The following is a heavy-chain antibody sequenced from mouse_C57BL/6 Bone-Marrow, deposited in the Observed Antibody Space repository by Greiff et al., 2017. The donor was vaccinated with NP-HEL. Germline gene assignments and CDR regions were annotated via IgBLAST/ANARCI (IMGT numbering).Heavy chain of an antibody. J-gene: IGHJ4*01. D-gene: IGHD2-5*01. CDR3: ARGSNYGYAMDY. Sequence: VQLQQPGAELVKPGASVKLSCKASGYTFTSYWMQWVKQRPGQGLEWIGELDPSDSYTNYNQKFKGKATLTVDTSSSTAYMQLSSLTSEDSAVYYCARGSNYGYAMDYWGQGTSVTVSS. V-gene: IGHV1-50*01. CDR1: GYTFTSYW. CDR2: LDPSDSYT.